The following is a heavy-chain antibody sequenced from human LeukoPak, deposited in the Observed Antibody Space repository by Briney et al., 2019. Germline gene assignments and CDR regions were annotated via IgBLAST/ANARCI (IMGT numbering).Heavy chain of an antibody. CDR3: ARGLYCSSTSCYSPYFAMDV. CDR1: GFAFSDYY. CDR2: IDSGSSYT. J-gene: IGHJ6*04. D-gene: IGHD2-2*01. V-gene: IGHV3-11*06. Sequence: GGSLRLSCAASGFAFSDYYMYWIRQAPGKGLEWVSYIDSGSSYTNYADSVKGRFTISRDNAKNSPYLQMNSLRAEDTAVYYCARGLYCSSTSCYSPYFAMDVWGKGTTVTVSS.